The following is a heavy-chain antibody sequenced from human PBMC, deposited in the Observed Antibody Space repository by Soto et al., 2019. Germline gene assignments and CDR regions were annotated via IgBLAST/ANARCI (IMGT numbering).Heavy chain of an antibody. Sequence: SETLSLTCTVSGGSISSGGYYWSWIRQHPGKGLEWIGYIYYSGSTYYNPSLKSRVTISVDTSKNQFSLKLSSVTAGDTAVYYWATPRYDSSGYPFDPWGQGTLVTVSS. V-gene: IGHV4-31*03. D-gene: IGHD3-22*01. CDR2: IYYSGST. CDR3: ATPRYDSSGYPFDP. J-gene: IGHJ5*02. CDR1: GGSISSGGYY.